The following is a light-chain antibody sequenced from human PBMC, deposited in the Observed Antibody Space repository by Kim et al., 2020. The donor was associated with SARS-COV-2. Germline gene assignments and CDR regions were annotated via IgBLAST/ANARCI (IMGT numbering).Light chain of an antibody. J-gene: IGLJ2*01. V-gene: IGLV2-14*03. Sequence: QSALTQPASVSGSPGQSITISCTGTSSDVGGYNYVSWYQQHPGKAPKLIIYDVSYRPSGVSNRFSGSKSGNTASLTISRLQAEDEADYYCNSYTSTSTRVFGGGTQLTVL. CDR3: NSYTSTSTRV. CDR1: SSDVGGYNY. CDR2: DVS.